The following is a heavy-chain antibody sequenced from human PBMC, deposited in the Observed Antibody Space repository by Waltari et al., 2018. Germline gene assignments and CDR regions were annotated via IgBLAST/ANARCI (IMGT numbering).Heavy chain of an antibody. CDR1: GITFSSDA. D-gene: IGHD2-15*01. CDR3: ARYVRSDGFDT. J-gene: IGHJ3*02. CDR2: ISATT. V-gene: IGHV3-23*01. Sequence: EVQLLQSGGGLVQPGGSLRLSCVASGITFSSDALSWVRKPPGRGLEWVSAISATTYYAGSVSGRFTVSRDNSKNTVYLQMNSLRADDTAIYYCARYVRSDGFDTWGQGTMVTVSS.